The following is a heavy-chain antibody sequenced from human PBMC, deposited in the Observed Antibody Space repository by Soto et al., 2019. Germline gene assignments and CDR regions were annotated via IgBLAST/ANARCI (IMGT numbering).Heavy chain of an antibody. Sequence: QVQLVQSGAEVKKPGSSVKVSCMASGGNFNTFAISWVRQAPGQGLECMGGIIPMFGTAHYAQKIQGRVTITADESTRTVYMELSSLRSEDTAVYYCARFSPPRGYYAYWGQGTLVTVSS. V-gene: IGHV1-69*01. CDR1: GGNFNTFA. J-gene: IGHJ4*02. D-gene: IGHD3-22*01. CDR3: ARFSPPRGYYAY. CDR2: IIPMFGTA.